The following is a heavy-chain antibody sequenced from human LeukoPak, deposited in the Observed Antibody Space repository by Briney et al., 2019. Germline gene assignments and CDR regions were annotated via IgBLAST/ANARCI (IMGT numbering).Heavy chain of an antibody. CDR3: AKGRGWEASYYYYYMDV. J-gene: IGHJ6*03. V-gene: IGHV3-23*01. CDR1: GFTFSSSA. CDR2: ISGSGGST. Sequence: GGSLRLSCAASGFTFSSSAMNWVRQAPGKGLEWVSAISGSGGSTYYADSVKGRFTISRDNSRNTLYLQMNSLRAEDTAVYYCAKGRGWEASYYYYYMDVWGKGTTVTISS. D-gene: IGHD1-26*01.